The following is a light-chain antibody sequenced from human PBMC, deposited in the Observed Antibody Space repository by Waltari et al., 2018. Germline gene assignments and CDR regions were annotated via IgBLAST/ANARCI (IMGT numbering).Light chain of an antibody. J-gene: IGLJ1*01. V-gene: IGLV2-14*01. CDR3: GSYTLINTIVV. CDR2: EVS. Sequence: QSALTQPASVSGSPGQSLTLSCTGTSSAAGGYNYFSWYQQHPGKAPKLIIYEVSNRPSGVSSRFSGSKSGNTASLTISGLQAEDEADYFCGSYTLINTIVVFGTGTKVTVL. CDR1: SSAAGGYNY.